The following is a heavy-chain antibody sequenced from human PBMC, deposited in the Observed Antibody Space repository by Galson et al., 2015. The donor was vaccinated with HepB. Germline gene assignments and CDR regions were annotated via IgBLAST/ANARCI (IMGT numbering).Heavy chain of an antibody. J-gene: IGHJ4*02. Sequence: SLRLSCAASGFTFSTYAMNWVRQAPGKGLESISYIRAGSSIISYADSVKGRFTISRDDARSSLYLEMNSLRDEDTAVYYCARDVTGTLHFDYWGQGTLVTVSS. CDR3: ARDVTGTLHFDY. D-gene: IGHD1-7*01. V-gene: IGHV3-48*02. CDR2: IRAGSSII. CDR1: GFTFSTYA.